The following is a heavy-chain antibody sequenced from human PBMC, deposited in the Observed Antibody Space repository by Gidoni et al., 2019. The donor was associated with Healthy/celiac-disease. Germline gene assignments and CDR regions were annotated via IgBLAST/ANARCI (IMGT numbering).Heavy chain of an antibody. Sequence: QITLKESGPTLVTPTQTLTLTCTFSGFSLSTSGVGGGWIRQPPGKALEWLALIYWNDDKRYSPSLKSRLTITKDTSKNQVVLTMTNMDPVDTATYYCAHIPTAYGSVELRADYFDYWGQGTLVTVSS. D-gene: IGHD3-10*01. CDR2: IYWNDDK. V-gene: IGHV2-5*01. J-gene: IGHJ4*02. CDR3: AHIPTAYGSVELRADYFDY. CDR1: GFSLSTSGVG.